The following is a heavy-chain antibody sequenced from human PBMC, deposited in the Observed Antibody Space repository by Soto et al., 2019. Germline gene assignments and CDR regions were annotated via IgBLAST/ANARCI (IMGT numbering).Heavy chain of an antibody. CDR2: ISYDGSNK. V-gene: IGHV3-30*18. CDR1: GFTFSSYG. D-gene: IGHD1-1*01. J-gene: IGHJ5*02. CDR3: AKDVNEDNWFDP. Sequence: GGSLRLSCAASGFTFSSYGMHWVRQAPGKGLEWVAVISYDGSNKYYADSVKGRFTISRDNSKNTLYLQMNSLRAEDTAVYYCAKDVNEDNWFDPWGQGTLVTVSS.